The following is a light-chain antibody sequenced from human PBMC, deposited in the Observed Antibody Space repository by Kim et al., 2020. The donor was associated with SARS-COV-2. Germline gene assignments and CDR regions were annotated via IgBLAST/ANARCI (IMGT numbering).Light chain of an antibody. CDR2: QDS. CDR3: QAWDSSSNWV. Sequence: SYELTQPPSVSVSPGQTASITCSGDKLGDKYACWYQQKPGQSPVLVIYQDSKRPSGIPERFSGSNSGNTDTLTISGTQAMDEADYYCQAWDSSSNWVFGG. V-gene: IGLV3-1*01. CDR1: KLGDKY. J-gene: IGLJ3*02.